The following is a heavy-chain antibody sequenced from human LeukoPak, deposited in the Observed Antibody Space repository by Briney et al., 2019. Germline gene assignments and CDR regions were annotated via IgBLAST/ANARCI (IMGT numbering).Heavy chain of an antibody. Sequence: GGSLRVSCAASGFTFSSYAMHWVRQAPGKGLEWVAVISYDGSNKYYADSVKGRFTISRDNSKNTLYLQMNSLRAEDTAVYYCAREFGYDSSGYNWFDPWGQGTLVTVSS. CDR1: GFTFSSYA. J-gene: IGHJ5*02. D-gene: IGHD3-22*01. CDR3: AREFGYDSSGYNWFDP. CDR2: ISYDGSNK. V-gene: IGHV3-30*04.